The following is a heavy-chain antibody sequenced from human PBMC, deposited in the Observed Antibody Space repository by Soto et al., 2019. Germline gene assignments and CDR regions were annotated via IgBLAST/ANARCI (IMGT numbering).Heavy chain of an antibody. V-gene: IGHV1-18*01. CDR1: GYSFTNYG. CDR2: ISPYSGNT. Sequence: QVQLVQSGDEVKKPGASVKVSCKTSGYSFTNYGISWVRQAPGQGLECMGWISPYSGNTNHAQKFQGRVTLTTDTSTSTAYMELRSLTSDDTAVYYCAREWSYPSGGIDYWGQGTLVTVSS. CDR3: AREWSYPSGGIDY. D-gene: IGHD2-15*01. J-gene: IGHJ4*02.